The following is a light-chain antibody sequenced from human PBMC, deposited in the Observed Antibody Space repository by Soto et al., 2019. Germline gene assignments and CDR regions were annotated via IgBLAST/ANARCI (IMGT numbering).Light chain of an antibody. Sequence: QSVLTQPRSVSGSPGQSVTISCTGTSSDVGSYNYVSWYQHHPGKAPKLMIYDVSKRPSGVPDRFSGSKSGNTASLTISGLQADDEADYYCCSYAGSYTWVFGGGTKLTVL. J-gene: IGLJ3*02. V-gene: IGLV2-11*01. CDR3: CSYAGSYTWV. CDR2: DVS. CDR1: SSDVGSYNY.